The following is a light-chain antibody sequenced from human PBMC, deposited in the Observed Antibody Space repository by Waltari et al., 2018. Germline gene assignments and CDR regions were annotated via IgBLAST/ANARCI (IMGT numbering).Light chain of an antibody. Sequence: AIQMTQSPSSLSASVGDRVTMTCRASQDIRRYLGWYQQKPGKAPKLLIYAASTLQSGVPSRFSGSGSGTDFTLTISSLQPEDFATYYCLQDYNYPYTFGQGTKLEIK. CDR3: LQDYNYPYT. CDR1: QDIRRY. CDR2: AAS. J-gene: IGKJ2*01. V-gene: IGKV1-6*01.